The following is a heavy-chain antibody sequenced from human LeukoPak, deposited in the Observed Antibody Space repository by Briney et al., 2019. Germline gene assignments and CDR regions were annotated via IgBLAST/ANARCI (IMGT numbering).Heavy chain of an antibody. CDR3: ARQTGSGLFILP. J-gene: IGHJ4*02. CDR2: IYYTGNT. V-gene: IGHV4-39*01. Sequence: SETLSLTCTVSGVSTSSSYSYWGWIRQPPGMGLEWIGSIYYTGNTYYNASLKSQVSISIGTSKNQFSLKLTSVTAADTAVYYCARQTGSGLFILPGGQGTLVTVSS. CDR1: GVSTSSSYSY. D-gene: IGHD3/OR15-3a*01.